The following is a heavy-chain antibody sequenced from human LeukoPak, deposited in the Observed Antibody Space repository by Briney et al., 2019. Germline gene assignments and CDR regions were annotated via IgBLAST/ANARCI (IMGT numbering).Heavy chain of an antibody. CDR1: GYTFTAYY. J-gene: IGHJ3*02. CDR2: INPNSGGT. D-gene: IGHD2-15*01. V-gene: IGHV1-2*02. Sequence: GASVKVSCKTSGYTFTAYYMHWVRQAPGQGLEWMGWINPNSGGTNYAQKFQGRVTMTRDTSISTAYMELSRLRSDDTAVYYCARGCSGYPDAFDIWGQGTMVTVSS. CDR3: ARGCSGYPDAFDI.